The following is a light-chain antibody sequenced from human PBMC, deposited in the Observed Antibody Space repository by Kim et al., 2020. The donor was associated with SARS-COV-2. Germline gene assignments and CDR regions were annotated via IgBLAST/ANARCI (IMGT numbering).Light chain of an antibody. J-gene: IGLJ2*01. CDR1: NIGSKS. CDR2: YDS. CDR3: QVWDSSSDHVV. V-gene: IGLV3-21*04. Sequence: APGKTASITCGGSNIGSKSVHWYQQKPGQAPVLVIYYDSDRPLGIPERFSGSNSGNTATLTISRVEAGDEADYYCQVWDSSSDHVVFGGGTQLTVL.